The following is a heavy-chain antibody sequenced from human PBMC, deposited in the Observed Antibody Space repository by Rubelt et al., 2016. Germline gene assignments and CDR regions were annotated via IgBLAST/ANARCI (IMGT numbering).Heavy chain of an antibody. D-gene: IGHD1-26*01. CDR3: AQYPTGRIVGELGYFTS. V-gene: IGHV3-7*03. CDR2: IKRDGSDK. Sequence: EVHLAESGGGLVQPGGSLRLSCTASGFTVSFNYMSWVRQAPGKGLEWVANIKRDGSDKYYVDSVKGRFTISRDNAKNSLYLQKTSLRAEDTAVYYCAQYPTGRIVGELGYFTSWGQGTLVTVSS. J-gene: IGHJ4*02. CDR1: GFTVSFNY.